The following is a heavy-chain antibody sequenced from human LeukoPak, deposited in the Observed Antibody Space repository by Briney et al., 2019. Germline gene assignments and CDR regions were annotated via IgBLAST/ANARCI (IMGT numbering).Heavy chain of an antibody. D-gene: IGHD3-10*01. CDR2: ISFDGKKS. Sequence: GGSLRLSCEAFGFAFSDYTIHWVRQAPGKGLEWLTLISFDGKKSYFAASVKGRCSVSRDNSRNTVFLQMDSLTAADTAVYFCARSSTMIRERGRNWLDPWGQGTLVTVSS. V-gene: IGHV3-30*04. CDR1: GFAFSDYT. J-gene: IGHJ5*02. CDR3: ARSSTMIRERGRNWLDP.